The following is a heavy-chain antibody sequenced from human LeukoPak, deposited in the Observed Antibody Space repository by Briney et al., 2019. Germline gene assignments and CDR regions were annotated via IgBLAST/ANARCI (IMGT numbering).Heavy chain of an antibody. Sequence: PGGSLRLSCAASGFSFSIHPMSWVRQAPGKGLQWVSAIGGGGSSTYYADSVKGRFTISRDNSKNTLYLQMNSLRAEDTAVYYCAKDGFDYYDSSGYYYFDYWGQGTLVTVSS. CDR2: IGGGGSST. J-gene: IGHJ4*02. CDR3: AKDGFDYYDSSGYYYFDY. D-gene: IGHD3-22*01. V-gene: IGHV3-23*01. CDR1: GFSFSIHP.